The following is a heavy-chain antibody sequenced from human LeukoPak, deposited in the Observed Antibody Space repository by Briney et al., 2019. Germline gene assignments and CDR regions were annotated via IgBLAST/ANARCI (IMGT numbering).Heavy chain of an antibody. D-gene: IGHD5-18*01. V-gene: IGHV3-53*01. CDR2: IYSGGTT. Sequence: GGSLRLSCAVSGLTVSSNNMTWVRQAPGKGLEWVSLIYSGGTTYYADSVKGRFTISRDNSRNTLYLQMSSLRAEDTAVYYCARDGGGGYSFGPFDYWGQGTLVTVSS. CDR1: GLTVSSNN. CDR3: ARDGGGGYSFGPFDY. J-gene: IGHJ4*02.